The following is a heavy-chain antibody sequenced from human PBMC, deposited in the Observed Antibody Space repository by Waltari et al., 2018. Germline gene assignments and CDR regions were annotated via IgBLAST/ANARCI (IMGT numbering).Heavy chain of an antibody. D-gene: IGHD5-18*01. V-gene: IGHV4-31*03. Sequence: QVQLQESGPGLVKPSQTLSLTCSVSGGSVSSGGYYWSWIRKHPGKGLEWIGYIYHGGSTDYNPSLKSRVTISLDRSNNQFSLKLTSVTAADTAVYYCARGGYSYETFDYWGQGTLVTVSS. J-gene: IGHJ4*02. CDR2: IYHGGST. CDR1: GGSVSSGGYY. CDR3: ARGGYSYETFDY.